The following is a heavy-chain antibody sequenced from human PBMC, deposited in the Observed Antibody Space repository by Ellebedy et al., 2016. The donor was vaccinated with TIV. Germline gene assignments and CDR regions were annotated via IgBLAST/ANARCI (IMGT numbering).Heavy chain of an antibody. CDR3: ARDSLIHSGYYWYFDL. CDR1: GSSVTGDSYY. D-gene: IGHD3-10*01. V-gene: IGHV4-61*01. CDR2: IYNSGNT. J-gene: IGHJ2*01. Sequence: SETLSLTCTVSGSSVTGDSYYWSWIRQPPGKGLEWIGYIYNSGNTKYNPSLKSRVTISGDTSKNQFSLKLNSVTAADTAVYYCARDSLIHSGYYWYFDLWGRGTLVTVSS.